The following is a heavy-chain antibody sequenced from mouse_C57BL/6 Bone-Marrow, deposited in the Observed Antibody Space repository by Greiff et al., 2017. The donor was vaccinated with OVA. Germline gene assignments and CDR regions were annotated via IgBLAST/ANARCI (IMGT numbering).Heavy chain of an antibody. CDR3: ARGGPYYYGTPFAY. V-gene: IGHV2-9-1*01. CDR1: GFSLTSYA. D-gene: IGHD1-1*01. J-gene: IGHJ3*01. Sequence: VKLQESGPGLVAPSQSLSITCTVSGFSLTSYAISWVRQPPGKGLEWLGVIWTGGGTNYNSALKSRLSISKDNSKSQVFLKMNSLQTDDTARYYCARGGPYYYGTPFAYWGQGTLVTVSA. CDR2: IWTGGGT.